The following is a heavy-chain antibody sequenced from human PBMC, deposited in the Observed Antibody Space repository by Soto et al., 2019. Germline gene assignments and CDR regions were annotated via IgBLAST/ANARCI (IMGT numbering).Heavy chain of an antibody. CDR3: ARPGRGYSYGIYYFDY. CDR2: ISNDGSRK. Sequence: LRLSCAASRFTFISYAMHCFRQSPGRVLEWVAIISNDGSRKYYTDSVKGRFTISRDNSKNTLYLQMNSLRAEDTAVYYCARPGRGYSYGIYYFDYWGQGTLVTVSS. D-gene: IGHD5-18*01. CDR1: RFTFISYA. J-gene: IGHJ4*02. V-gene: IGHV3-30*10.